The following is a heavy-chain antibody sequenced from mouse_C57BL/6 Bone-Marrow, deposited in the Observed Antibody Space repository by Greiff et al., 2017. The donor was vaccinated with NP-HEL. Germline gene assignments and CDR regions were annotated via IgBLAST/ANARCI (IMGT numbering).Heavy chain of an antibody. V-gene: IGHV1-50*01. Sequence: QVQLQQPGAELVKPGASVKLSCKASGYTFTSYWMQWVKQRPGQGLEWIGEIDPSDSYTNYNQKFKGKATLTVDTSSSTAYIQLSSLTSEDSAVYYCARSAYGSGYFDVWGTGTTVTVSS. CDR3: ARSAYGSGYFDV. D-gene: IGHD1-1*01. CDR2: IDPSDSYT. CDR1: GYTFTSYW. J-gene: IGHJ1*03.